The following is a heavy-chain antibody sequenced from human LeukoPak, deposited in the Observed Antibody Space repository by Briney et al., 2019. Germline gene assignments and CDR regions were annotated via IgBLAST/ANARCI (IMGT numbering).Heavy chain of an antibody. D-gene: IGHD5-12*01. CDR1: GGSFSGYY. J-gene: IGHJ4*02. Sequence: SETLSLTCAVYGGSFSGYYWSWIRQPPGKGLEWIGEINHSGSTNYNPSLKSRVTISVDTSKNQFSLKLSSVTAADTAVYYCARRGQWLRYYFDYWGQGTLVTVSS. CDR2: INHSGST. CDR3: ARRGQWLRYYFDY. V-gene: IGHV4-34*01.